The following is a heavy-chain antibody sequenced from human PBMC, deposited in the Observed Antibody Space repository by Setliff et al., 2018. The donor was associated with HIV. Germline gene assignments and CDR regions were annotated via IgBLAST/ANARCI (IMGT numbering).Heavy chain of an antibody. CDR1: GGSFSGYY. CDR2: INHSGST. D-gene: IGHD3-16*01. V-gene: IGHV4-34*01. J-gene: IGHJ4*02. Sequence: PSETLSLTCAVHGGSFSGYYWSWIRQPPGKGLEWIGEINHSGSTNYNPSLKSRVTISVDMSKNQFSLKLSSVTAADTAVYYCARGSKGGFFDYWGQGTLVTVSS. CDR3: ARGSKGGFFDY.